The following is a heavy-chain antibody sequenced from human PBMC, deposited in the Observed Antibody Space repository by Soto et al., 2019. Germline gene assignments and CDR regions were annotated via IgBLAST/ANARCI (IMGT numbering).Heavy chain of an antibody. J-gene: IGHJ4*02. CDR1: GGSISTFF. D-gene: IGHD5-12*01. Sequence: QVQLQESGPGLVKPSETLSLTCTVTVSGGSISTFFWSWIRQPPGMGLEWIGSFYYGGPTKYNPSLKSRVSISVDTSKNQVSLNLTSVTAADTAVYYCARISGYDFTLDHWGQGTLVTVSS. V-gene: IGHV4-59*01. CDR2: FYYGGPT. CDR3: ARISGYDFTLDH.